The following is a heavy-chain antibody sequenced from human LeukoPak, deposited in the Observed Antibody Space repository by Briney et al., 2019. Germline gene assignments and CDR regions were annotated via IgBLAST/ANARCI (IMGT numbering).Heavy chain of an antibody. V-gene: IGHV4-59*01. CDR1: GGSISSYY. Sequence: SETLSLTCTVSGGSISSYYWSWIRQPPGKGLEWIGYIYYSGSTNYNPSLKSRVTISVDTSKNQFSLKLSSVTAADTAVYYCARAPFYYYMDVWGKGTTVTVSS. CDR3: ARAPFYYYMDV. J-gene: IGHJ6*03. CDR2: IYYSGST.